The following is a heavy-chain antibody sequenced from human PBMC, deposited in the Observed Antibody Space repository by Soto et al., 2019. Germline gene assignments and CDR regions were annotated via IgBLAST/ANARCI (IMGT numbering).Heavy chain of an antibody. CDR2: INPYSGNT. CDR1: GYTFTTYG. V-gene: IGHV1-18*01. Sequence: QIHLVQSGPEVRKPGASVKVSCKTSGYTFTTYGRTWVREAPGEGLEWMGWINPYSGNTAFAEKFQDRITVTTDTSTDTAYMELEYLQSDDTAVYYCAKNAVSGDYASHLDYWGQGTLVVVST. CDR3: AKNAVSGDYASHLDY. D-gene: IGHD4-17*01. J-gene: IGHJ4*02.